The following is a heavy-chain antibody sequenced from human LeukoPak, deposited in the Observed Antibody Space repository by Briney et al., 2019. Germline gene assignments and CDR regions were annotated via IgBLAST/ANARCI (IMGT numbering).Heavy chain of an antibody. J-gene: IGHJ4*02. V-gene: IGHV3-64*01. Sequence: GGSLRLSCAASGFPFSTYSMTWVRQPPGKGLEYVSAISSNGDSTHYANSVKGRFTISGDNSKNTLYLQMGSLRAEDMGVYYCATEGAVDEYGANRPLDYWGQGTLVTVSS. CDR1: GFPFSTYS. D-gene: IGHD4/OR15-4a*01. CDR3: ATEGAVDEYGANRPLDY. CDR2: ISSNGDST.